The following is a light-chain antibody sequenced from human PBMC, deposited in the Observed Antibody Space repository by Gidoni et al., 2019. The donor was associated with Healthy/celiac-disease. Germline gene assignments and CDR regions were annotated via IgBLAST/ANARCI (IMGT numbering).Light chain of an antibody. J-gene: IGKJ5*01. V-gene: IGKV3-11*01. CDR2: DAS. CDR3: QQRSNWPPASIT. Sequence: EIVLTQSPATLSLYPGERATLSCRASQSVSSYLAWYQQKPGQAPRLLIYDASNRATGIPARFSGSGSGTDFTLTISSLEPEDFAVYYCQQRSNWPPASITFGQGTRLEIK. CDR1: QSVSSY.